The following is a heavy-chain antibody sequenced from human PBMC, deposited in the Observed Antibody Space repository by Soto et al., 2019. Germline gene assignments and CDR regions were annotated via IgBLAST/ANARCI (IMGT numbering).Heavy chain of an antibody. D-gene: IGHD3-9*01. CDR1: GGTFSSYA. J-gene: IGHJ3*02. V-gene: IGHV1-69*13. CDR2: IIPIFGTA. CDR3: AREGTMDSKPYDILTGYSRAFDI. Sequence: ASVKVSCKASGGTFSSYAISWVRQAPGQGLEWMGGIIPIFGTANYAQKFQGRVTITADESTSTAYMELSSLRSEDTAVYYCAREGTMDSKPYDILTGYSRAFDIWGQGTMVTVSS.